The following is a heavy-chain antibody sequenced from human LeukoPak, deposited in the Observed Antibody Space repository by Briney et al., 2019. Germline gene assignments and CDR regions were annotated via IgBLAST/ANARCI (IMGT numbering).Heavy chain of an antibody. V-gene: IGHV3-23*01. CDR1: RFTFRNSA. D-gene: IGHD3-10*01. CDR3: AKDPMVQGLTYDN. J-gene: IGHJ4*02. CDR2: VGPTGRST. Sequence: GGSLRLSCASSRFTFRNSAMTWVRQAPGKGLEGVSAVGPTGRSTYYADSVKGRFTISRDNSRNTLYLQMNTLRAADTAVYYCAKDPMVQGLTYDNWGQGTQVAVSS.